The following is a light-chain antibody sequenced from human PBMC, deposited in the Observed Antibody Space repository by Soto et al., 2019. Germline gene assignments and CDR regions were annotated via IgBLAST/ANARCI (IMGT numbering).Light chain of an antibody. CDR3: LQHSDYPFT. CDR2: SAS. J-gene: IGKJ2*01. V-gene: IGKV1-17*01. CDR1: QGIRDA. Sequence: DIQMTQCPSSLSASVGDRVTITCRASQGIRDALGWYQQKPGKVPKRLIYSASSLQNGVPSRFSGSGSETVFTLTISSLQPEDFATYFCLQHSDYPFTFGQGTRLEI.